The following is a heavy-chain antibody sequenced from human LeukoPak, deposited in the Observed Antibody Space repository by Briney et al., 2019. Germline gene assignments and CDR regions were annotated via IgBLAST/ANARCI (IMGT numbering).Heavy chain of an antibody. CDR1: GFTFSSYA. CDR3: AKPHYSGSGSYSREDY. CDR2: ISGNGYDT. J-gene: IGHJ4*02. V-gene: IGHV3-23*01. D-gene: IGHD3-10*01. Sequence: PGGSLRLSCAASGFTFSSYAMTWVRQAPGKGLECVSAISGNGYDTYYADSVKGRFTISRDNSKITVYLQMNSLRAEDTAVYYCAKPHYSGSGSYSREDYWGQGTLVTVSS.